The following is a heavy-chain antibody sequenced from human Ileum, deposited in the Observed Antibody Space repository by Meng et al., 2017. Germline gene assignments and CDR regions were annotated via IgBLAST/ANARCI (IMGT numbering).Heavy chain of an antibody. CDR2: IYSTGTT. CDR1: GGSISSTTTVYS. D-gene: IGHD3-9*01. V-gene: IGHV4-39*07. Sequence: LPAQVSGPGLVKPSETLSLTCIVSGGSISSTTTVYSLGWIRQPPGKGLEWIGSIYSTGTTYYNPSLESRVTISRDTSKNQFSLKLTSVTAADTAVYYCARQPTGYPNWFDPWGQGTLVTVSS. J-gene: IGHJ5*02. CDR3: ARQPTGYPNWFDP.